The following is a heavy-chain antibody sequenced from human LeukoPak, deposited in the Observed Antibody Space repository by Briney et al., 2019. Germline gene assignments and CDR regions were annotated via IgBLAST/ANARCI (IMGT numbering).Heavy chain of an antibody. CDR3: ARSAVITTPGAFDI. J-gene: IGHJ3*02. Sequence: SETLSLTCTVSGGSISSYYWSWIRQPPGKGLEWIGYIYYSGSTNYNPSLKSRVTISVDTSKNQFSLKLSSVTAADTAVYYCARSAVITTPGAFDIWGQGTMVTVSS. D-gene: IGHD3-22*01. CDR1: GGSISSYY. CDR2: IYYSGST. V-gene: IGHV4-59*12.